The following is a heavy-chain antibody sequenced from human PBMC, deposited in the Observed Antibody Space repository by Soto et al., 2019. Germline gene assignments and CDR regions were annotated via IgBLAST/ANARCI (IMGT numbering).Heavy chain of an antibody. V-gene: IGHV3-30*18. CDR1: GFTFRGYG. Sequence: PGGSLRLSCAVAGFTFRGYGMHWVRQAPGKGLEWVAVISYDGNNKYYADSVKGRFTISRDNSGNTLDPQMNSLRVEDTAVYYCAKSVRYYDSSGYYPLDYWGQGTVVTVSS. J-gene: IGHJ4*02. CDR3: AKSVRYYDSSGYYPLDY. CDR2: ISYDGNNK. D-gene: IGHD3-22*01.